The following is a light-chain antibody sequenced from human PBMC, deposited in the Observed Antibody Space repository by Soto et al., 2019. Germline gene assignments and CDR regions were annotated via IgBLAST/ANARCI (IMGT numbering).Light chain of an antibody. CDR1: TRAVTSEYY. J-gene: IGLJ7*01. Sequence: QAVVTQEPSLTVSPGGRVTLTCALTTRAVTSEYYPNWFQRRPGQALRTLIYRTSNKHSWTPARFSGSLLGGKAALTLSGVQPEDEADYYCVLLYGGAWVFGGGTQLTVL. CDR3: VLLYGGAWV. V-gene: IGLV7-43*01. CDR2: RTS.